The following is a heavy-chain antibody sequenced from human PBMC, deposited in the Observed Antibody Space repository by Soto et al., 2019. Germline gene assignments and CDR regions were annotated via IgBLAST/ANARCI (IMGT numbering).Heavy chain of an antibody. D-gene: IGHD1-26*01. CDR2: IVVGSGNT. Sequence: GASVKVSCKASGFTFASSSVQWVRQARGQRLEWIGWIVVGSGNTNYPQKFQERVTITRGMSTSTAYMELSSPRSQDTAVYFCAEGEGIVGATRDYWGQGTLVTVSS. CDR1: GFTFASSS. V-gene: IGHV1-58*01. J-gene: IGHJ4*02. CDR3: AEGEGIVGATRDY.